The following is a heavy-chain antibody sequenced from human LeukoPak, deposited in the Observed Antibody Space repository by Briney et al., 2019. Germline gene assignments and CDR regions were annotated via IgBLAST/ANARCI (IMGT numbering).Heavy chain of an antibody. D-gene: IGHD1-20*01. J-gene: IGHJ4*02. Sequence: ASVKVSCKASGGTFSSYAISWVRQAPGQGLEWMGWISAYNGNTNYAQKLQGRVTMTTDTSTSTAYMELRSPRSDDTAVYYCARNGILDYFDYWGQGTLVTVSS. CDR1: GGTFSSYA. V-gene: IGHV1-18*01. CDR2: ISAYNGNT. CDR3: ARNGILDYFDY.